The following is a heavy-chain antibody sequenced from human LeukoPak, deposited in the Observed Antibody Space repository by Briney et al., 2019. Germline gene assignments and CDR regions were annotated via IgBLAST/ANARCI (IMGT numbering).Heavy chain of an antibody. D-gene: IGHD2-2*02. CDR1: GGTFSSYA. CDR3: ARYEPSLVPAAIGAFDI. J-gene: IGHJ3*02. Sequence: SVKVSCKASGGTFSSYAISWVRQAPGQGLEWMGRIIPILGIANYAQKFQGRVTMTTDTSTSTAYMELRSLRSDDTAVYYCARYEPSLVPAAIGAFDIWGQGTMVTVSS. CDR2: IIPILGIA. V-gene: IGHV1-69*04.